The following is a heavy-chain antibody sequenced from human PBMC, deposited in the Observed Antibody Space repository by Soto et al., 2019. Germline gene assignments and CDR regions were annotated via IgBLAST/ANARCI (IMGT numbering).Heavy chain of an antibody. V-gene: IGHV1-2*04. D-gene: IGHD3-22*01. CDR1: GYTFIGYF. Sequence: ASVKVSCKASGYTFIGYFIHWVRQAPGQGLEWMGWINPNSGDTNSAQKYQGWVTMTRDTSISTAYMDLSRLRSDDTAVYYCARDRGPSSGYYPYWFDPWGQGTLVTVSS. J-gene: IGHJ5*02. CDR3: ARDRGPSSGYYPYWFDP. CDR2: INPNSGDT.